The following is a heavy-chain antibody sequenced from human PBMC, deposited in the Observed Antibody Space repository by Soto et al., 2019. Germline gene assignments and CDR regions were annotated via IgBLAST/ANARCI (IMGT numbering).Heavy chain of an antibody. D-gene: IGHD5-12*01. Sequence: SETLSLTCTVSGGSISSSSYYWGWIRQPPGKGLEWIGSIYYSGSTYYNPSLKSRVTISVDTSKNQFSLKLSSVTAADTAVYYCARPSDIVATNYWYFDLWGRGTLVTVSS. CDR1: GGSISSSSYY. CDR3: ARPSDIVATNYWYFDL. V-gene: IGHV4-39*01. J-gene: IGHJ2*01. CDR2: IYYSGST.